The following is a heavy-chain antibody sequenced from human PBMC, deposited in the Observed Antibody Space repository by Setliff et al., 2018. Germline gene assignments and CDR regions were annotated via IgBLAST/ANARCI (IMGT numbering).Heavy chain of an antibody. CDR1: GGSFSGYY. J-gene: IGHJ4*02. CDR3: ARSFSRREKFLLDY. V-gene: IGHV4-34*12. CDR2: IIHSGST. Sequence: SETLSLTCAVYGGSFSGYYWSWIRQPPGKRLEWIGEIIHSGSTNYNPSLKSRVTISMDTSKNQFSLKVSSVTAADTVVYYCARSFSRREKFLLDYWGQGALITVSS.